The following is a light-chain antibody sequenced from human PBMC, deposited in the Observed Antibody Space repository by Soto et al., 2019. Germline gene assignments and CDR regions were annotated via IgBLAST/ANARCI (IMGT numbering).Light chain of an antibody. V-gene: IGKV1-13*02. CDR2: DAS. Sequence: AIQLTQSPSSLSASIGDRVTLTCRASEGITSALAWYQQKPGKPPKHLIYDASTLESGVPSRFSGSGSGTDFTLTISSPQPEDFATYYCQQFYAYPFTFGQGTRLEIK. CDR1: EGITSA. J-gene: IGKJ5*01. CDR3: QQFYAYPFT.